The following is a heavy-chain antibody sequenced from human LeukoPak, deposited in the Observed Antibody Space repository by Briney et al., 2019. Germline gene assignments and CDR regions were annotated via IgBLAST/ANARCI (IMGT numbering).Heavy chain of an antibody. Sequence: GASLRLSCAASGFTFSNYAMSWVRQAPGKGLEWVSAITGSGGNTYYADSVKGRFTISRDNSKNTVFLQMNSLRAEDTAVYYCAKWGDYDVLTGYYVSDYWGREPWSPSPQ. D-gene: IGHD3-9*01. CDR1: GFTFSNYA. V-gene: IGHV3-23*01. CDR2: ITGSGGNT. J-gene: IGHJ4*02. CDR3: AKWGDYDVLTGYYVSDY.